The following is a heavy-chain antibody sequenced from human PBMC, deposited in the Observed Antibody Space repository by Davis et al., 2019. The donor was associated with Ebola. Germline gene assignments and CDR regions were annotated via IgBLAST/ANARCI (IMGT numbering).Heavy chain of an antibody. V-gene: IGHV3-23*01. D-gene: IGHD6-25*01. Sequence: PGGSLRLSCAASGFTFTNYAMSWVRQAPGKGLEWVSTIRAAGTDTYYADSVKGRFTISRDNSKNTLYLQMNSLRAEDTAVYYCAKISAGRTGWGQGTLVTVSS. CDR3: AKISAGRTG. CDR2: IRAAGTDT. CDR1: GFTFTNYA. J-gene: IGHJ4*02.